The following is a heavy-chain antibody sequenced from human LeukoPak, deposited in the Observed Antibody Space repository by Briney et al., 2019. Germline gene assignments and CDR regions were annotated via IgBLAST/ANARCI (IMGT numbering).Heavy chain of an antibody. D-gene: IGHD4-17*01. CDR2: IYPGDSDT. Sequence: GESLKISCKGSGYSFTSYWIGWVRQMPGKGLEWMGIIYPGDSDTRYSPSFHGQVTTSADKSTSTAYMELSSLRSEDTAVYYCARRAVTNYEADYYYYYMDVWGKGTTVTVSS. V-gene: IGHV5-51*01. CDR3: ARRAVTNYEADYYYYYMDV. J-gene: IGHJ6*03. CDR1: GYSFTSYW.